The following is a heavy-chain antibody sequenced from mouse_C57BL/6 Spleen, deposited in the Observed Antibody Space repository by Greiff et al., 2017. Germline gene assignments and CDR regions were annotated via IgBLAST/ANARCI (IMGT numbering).Heavy chain of an antibody. V-gene: IGHV5-6*01. CDR3: ARHQYYGSSYDN. D-gene: IGHD1-1*01. CDR2: ISSGGSYT. Sequence: VQLVESGGYLVKPRGSLQLSSAASSFTFCSYGMSLVRQTPDQKLELVAPISSGGSYTYYQDSAKGRFTISSDNAKNTLYRQLSSLKSEDTAMYYCARHQYYGSSYDNWGQGTTHTVSS. J-gene: IGHJ2*01. CDR1: SFTFCSYG.